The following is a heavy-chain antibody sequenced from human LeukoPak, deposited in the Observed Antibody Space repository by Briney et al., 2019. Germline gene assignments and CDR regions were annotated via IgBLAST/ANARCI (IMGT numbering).Heavy chain of an antibody. Sequence: PGGSLRLSCAGSGFTFSRYTMSWVCQAPGKGLEWVSVIGAAGVTYYAESVKGRFIISRDNDKNTVYLQMNCLSAEDTAVYYCVRDDDMSSGWYELDYWGQGTLVTVSS. CDR1: GFTFSRYT. CDR2: IGAAGVT. CDR3: VRDDDMSSGWYELDY. J-gene: IGHJ4*02. D-gene: IGHD6-19*01. V-gene: IGHV3-23*01.